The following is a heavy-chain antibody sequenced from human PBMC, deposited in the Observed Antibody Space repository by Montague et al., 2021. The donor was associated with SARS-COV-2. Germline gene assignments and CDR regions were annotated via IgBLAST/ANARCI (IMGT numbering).Heavy chain of an antibody. CDR1: GGSFSDYY. V-gene: IGHV4-34*01. Sequence: SETLSLTCAVYGGSFSDYYWTWIRRAPGKGLEWIGEVDHRRSSSYNPSLQSRLTVSVDRSKNQFSLRLTSVTAADTAVYYCARGQVTVFGVLIMLPAAGPLDSWGLGTKVTVSS. J-gene: IGHJ3*02. CDR2: VDHRRSS. D-gene: IGHD3-3*01. CDR3: ARGQVTVFGVLIMLPAAGPLDS.